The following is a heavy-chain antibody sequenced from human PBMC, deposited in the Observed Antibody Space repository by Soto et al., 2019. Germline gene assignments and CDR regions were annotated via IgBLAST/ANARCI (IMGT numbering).Heavy chain of an antibody. J-gene: IGHJ4*02. CDR1: GYSFTSYA. Sequence: QVQLVQSGAEVKKPGASVKVSCKASGYSFTSYAMHWVRQAPGQRLEWMGWINAGNGNTKYSQKFQGRVTITRDTSASTAYMELSSLRSEDTAVYNCARDPARDYHDSSAFDYWGQGTLVTVSS. V-gene: IGHV1-3*01. CDR3: ARDPARDYHDSSAFDY. CDR2: INAGNGNT. D-gene: IGHD3-22*01.